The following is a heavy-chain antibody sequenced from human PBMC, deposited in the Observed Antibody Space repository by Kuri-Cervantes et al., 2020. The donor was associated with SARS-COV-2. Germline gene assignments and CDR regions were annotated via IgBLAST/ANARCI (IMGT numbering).Heavy chain of an antibody. CDR1: GYSFNYYW. Sequence: GESLKISCKTSGYSFNYYWIAWVRQMPGKGLEWMGIVYPGDSDTRYSPSFQGQVTISVDKSITTAYLQWTSLKASDTAMYYCARHDRGNDGGGRSTTFGAYRPLDYWGQGTLVTVSS. CDR2: VYPGDSDT. CDR3: ARHDRGNDGGGRSTTFGAYRPLDY. D-gene: IGHD3-3*01. J-gene: IGHJ4*02. V-gene: IGHV5-51*01.